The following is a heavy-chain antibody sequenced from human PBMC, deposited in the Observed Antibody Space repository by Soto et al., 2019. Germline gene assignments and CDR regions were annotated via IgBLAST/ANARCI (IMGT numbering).Heavy chain of an antibody. V-gene: IGHV1-18*01. CDR2: ISAYNGNT. Sequence: ASVKVSCKASGYTFTSYGISWVRQAPGQGLEWMGWISAYNGNTNYAQKLQGRVTMTTDTSTSTAYMELRSLRSDDTAVYYCARGFESSGYYPNDAFDIWGQGTMVTVSS. J-gene: IGHJ3*02. D-gene: IGHD3-22*01. CDR1: GYTFTSYG. CDR3: ARGFESSGYYPNDAFDI.